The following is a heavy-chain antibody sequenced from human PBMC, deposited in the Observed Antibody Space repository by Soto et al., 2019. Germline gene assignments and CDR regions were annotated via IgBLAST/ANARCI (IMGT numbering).Heavy chain of an antibody. V-gene: IGHV1-46*01. CDR2: INPSGGST. D-gene: IGHD3-22*01. CDR1: GYTFTSYY. CDR3: ARVNYYDSSGYLYYFDY. J-gene: IGHJ4*02. Sequence: GASVKVSCKASGYTFTSYYMHWVRQAPGQGLEWMGIINPSGGSTSYAQKFQGRVTMTRDTSTSTVYMELSSLRSEDTAVYYCARVNYYDSSGYLYYFDYWGQGTLVTVSS.